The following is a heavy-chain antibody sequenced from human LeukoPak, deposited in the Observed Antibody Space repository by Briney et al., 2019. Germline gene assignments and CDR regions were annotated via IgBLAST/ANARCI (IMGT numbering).Heavy chain of an antibody. J-gene: IGHJ4*02. Sequence: GGSLRLSCAASGFTFSTCAMSWFRQAPGKGLEWVSLVNTGGSTYYADSVKGRFTISRDNSKNTLYLQMNSLRAEDTAVYYCATDSSSRPEDYWGQGTRVTVSS. CDR3: ATDSSSRPEDY. CDR1: GFTFSTCA. CDR2: VNTGGST. D-gene: IGHD6-6*01. V-gene: IGHV3-66*01.